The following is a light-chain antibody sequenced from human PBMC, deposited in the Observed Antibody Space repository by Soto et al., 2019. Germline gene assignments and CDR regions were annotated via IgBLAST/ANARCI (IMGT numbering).Light chain of an antibody. CDR1: SSDVGGYNY. V-gene: IGLV2-14*01. CDR2: EVS. CDR3: SSYTSTSTYV. J-gene: IGLJ1*01. Sequence: QSALTQPASVSGSPGQSITISCIGTSSDVGGYNYVSWYQQHPGKAPQLMIYEVSNRPSGVSNRFSGSKSGNTASLTISGLQAEDEADYYCSSYTSTSTYVFGTGTKVTVL.